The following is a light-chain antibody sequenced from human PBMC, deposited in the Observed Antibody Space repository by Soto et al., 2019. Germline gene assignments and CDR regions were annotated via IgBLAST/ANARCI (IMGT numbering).Light chain of an antibody. CDR3: QQYYITPPWT. CDR2: WAS. V-gene: IGKV4-1*01. Sequence: DIVMTQSPDSLAVSLGERATINCKSSQSLLYSSNNKNYLAWYQQKPGQPPKWLIYWASTRESGVPDRFSGSGSGTDFTLTISSLQAEDVAVYYCQQYYITPPWTFGQGTKVEIK. J-gene: IGKJ1*01. CDR1: QSLLYSSNNKNY.